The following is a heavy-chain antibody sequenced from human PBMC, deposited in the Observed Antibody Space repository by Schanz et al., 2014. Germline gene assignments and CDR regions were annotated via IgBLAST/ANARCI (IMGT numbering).Heavy chain of an antibody. J-gene: IGHJ4*02. CDR2: LWHDGSKK. CDR3: ARDHTTESYYSAGPPIDY. CDR1: GFTFGSHG. V-gene: IGHV3-33*01. Sequence: VQLVESGGGLVQPGGSLRLSCAASGFTFGSHGMHWVRQAPGKGLEWVAILWHDGSKKYYADSVKGRFTISRDNSKNTLFLQMNSLRAEDTAVYYCARDHTTESYYSAGPPIDYWGQGTLLTVSS. D-gene: IGHD1-26*01.